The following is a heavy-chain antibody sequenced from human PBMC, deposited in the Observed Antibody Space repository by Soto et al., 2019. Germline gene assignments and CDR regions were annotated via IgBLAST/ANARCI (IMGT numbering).Heavy chain of an antibody. D-gene: IGHD3-22*01. CDR2: IYYSGST. V-gene: IGHV4-31*03. CDR1: GGSISSGGYY. J-gene: IGHJ4*02. CDR3: ARDRSYYYDSSGYSLRFFDY. Sequence: SETLSLTCTVSGGSISSGGYYWSWIRQHPGKGLEWIGHIYYSGSTYYNPSLKSRVTISVDTSKNQFSLKLSSVTAADTAVYYCARDRSYYYDSSGYSLRFFDYWGQGTLVTVAS.